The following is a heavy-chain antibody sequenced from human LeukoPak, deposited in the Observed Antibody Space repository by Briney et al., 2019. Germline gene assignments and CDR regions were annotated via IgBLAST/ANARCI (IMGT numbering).Heavy chain of an antibody. D-gene: IGHD4-17*01. V-gene: IGHV1-69*01. Sequence: GSSVKVSCKASGGTFSSYAISWVRQAPGQGLEWMGGIIPILGTANYAQKFQGGVTITADESTSTAYMELSSLRSEDTAVYYCASTDDYGDYGPYYYYMDVWGKGTTVTVSS. CDR1: GGTFSSYA. J-gene: IGHJ6*03. CDR3: ASTDDYGDYGPYYYYMDV. CDR2: IIPILGTA.